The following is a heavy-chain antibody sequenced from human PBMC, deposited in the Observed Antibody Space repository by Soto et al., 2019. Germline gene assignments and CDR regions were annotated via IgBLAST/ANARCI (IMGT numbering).Heavy chain of an antibody. CDR2: SVPIYRTA. CDR1: GGTFSSYR. Sequence: ASVKVSCKASGGTFSSYRINWVRQAPGQGLEWVGGSVPIYRTADYAQKFQGRVTITADESARTSYMELRSLKSQDTAVYYCVRDSGAKLSSSWGQGTLVTVSS. D-gene: IGHD6-13*01. J-gene: IGHJ4*02. CDR3: VRDSGAKLSSS. V-gene: IGHV1-69*13.